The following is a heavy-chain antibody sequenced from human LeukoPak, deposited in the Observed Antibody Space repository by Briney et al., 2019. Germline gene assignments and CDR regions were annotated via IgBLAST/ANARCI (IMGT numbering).Heavy chain of an antibody. J-gene: IGHJ4*02. V-gene: IGHV3-21*01. Sequence: GGSLRLSCAASGFTFSSYAMSWVRQAPGKGREWVSSISSSSSYIYYADSVKGRFTISRDNAKNSLYLQMNSLRAEDTAVYYCARGSGSYIDYWGQGTLVTVSS. CDR3: ARGSGSYIDY. CDR2: ISSSSSYI. CDR1: GFTFSSYA. D-gene: IGHD1-26*01.